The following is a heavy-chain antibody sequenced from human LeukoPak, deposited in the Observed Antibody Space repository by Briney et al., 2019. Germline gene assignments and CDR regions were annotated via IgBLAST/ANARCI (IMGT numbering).Heavy chain of an antibody. Sequence: SETLSLTCAVYGGSFSGYFWSWIRQPPGKGLEWIGYMSYSGSTYYNPSLKSRVSISLDTSKNQFSLKLSSVTAADTAVYYCARGPFSDYWGQGTLVTVSS. CDR3: ARGPFSDY. D-gene: IGHD3-3*02. V-gene: IGHV4-30-4*07. CDR2: MSYSGST. J-gene: IGHJ4*02. CDR1: GGSFSGYF.